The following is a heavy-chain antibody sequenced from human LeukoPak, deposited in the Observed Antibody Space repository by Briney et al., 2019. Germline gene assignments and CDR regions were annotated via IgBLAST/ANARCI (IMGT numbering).Heavy chain of an antibody. Sequence: KASGYTLSTYYMHWVRQAPGQGLDWMGIINPSAGGTSYAQKFQGRVTMTRDTSTSTVYMELSSLRSEDTAVYYCARALEDYSGHDYGLDFWGQGTLVNGSS. J-gene: IGHJ4*02. CDR3: ARALEDYSGHDYGLDF. CDR2: INPSAGGT. V-gene: IGHV1-46*01. CDR1: GYTLSTYY. D-gene: IGHD5-12*01.